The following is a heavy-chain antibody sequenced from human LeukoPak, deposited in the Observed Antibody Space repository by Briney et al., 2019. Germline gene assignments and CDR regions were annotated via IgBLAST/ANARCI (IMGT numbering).Heavy chain of an antibody. CDR1: VVSINTVNYY. D-gene: IGHD3/OR15-3a*01. Sequence: SETLSLTCTVSVVSINTVNYYWPWIRQSPGKGLEWIGSSYFGGSIYYNPSLESRVSISVDTSKNQFSLKLRSVTATDTALYYCARQKYDFWSGLFPSYFDSWGQGTWVTVSS. J-gene: IGHJ4*02. V-gene: IGHV4-39*01. CDR3: ARQKYDFWSGLFPSYFDS. CDR2: SYFGGSI.